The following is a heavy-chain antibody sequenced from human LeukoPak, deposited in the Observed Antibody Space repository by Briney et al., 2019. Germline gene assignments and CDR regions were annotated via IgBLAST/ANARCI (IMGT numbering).Heavy chain of an antibody. Sequence: PGGSLRLSCAASGFTFSRYAMSWVRQAPGKGLEWVASINHNGNVNYYVDSVKGRFTISRDNAKNSLYLQMSNLRAEDTAVYFCARGGCLDVWGQGATVTVSS. D-gene: IGHD3-16*01. CDR1: GFTFSRYA. CDR3: ARGGCLDV. V-gene: IGHV3-7*03. J-gene: IGHJ6*02. CDR2: INHNGNVN.